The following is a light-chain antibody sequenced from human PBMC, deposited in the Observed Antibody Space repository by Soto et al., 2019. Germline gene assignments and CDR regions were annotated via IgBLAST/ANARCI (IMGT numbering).Light chain of an antibody. CDR3: QQYNTWPPKYT. J-gene: IGKJ2*01. V-gene: IGKV3-15*01. CDR2: DAS. Sequence: EIVMTQSPGTLSMSPGERATLSCRASQSVSSNLAWYQQKPGQAPRLLIYDASSRATGIPARFSGGGAGTEFTLTISSLQSEDSAVYYCQQYNTWPPKYTFGQGTELEIK. CDR1: QSVSSN.